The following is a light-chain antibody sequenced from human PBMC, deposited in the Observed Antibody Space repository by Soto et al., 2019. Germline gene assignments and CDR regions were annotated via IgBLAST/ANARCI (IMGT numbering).Light chain of an antibody. V-gene: IGLV2-8*01. CDR1: SSDVGGYNY. CDR2: EVN. CDR3: SSYAGSGNV. Sequence: QSVLTQPPSASGSPGQSVAIPCTGTSSDVGGYNYVSWYQQHPGKAPKLMIYEVNKRPSGVPDRFSGSKSGNTASLTVSGLQAEDEADYYCSSYAGSGNVFGTGTKVTVL. J-gene: IGLJ1*01.